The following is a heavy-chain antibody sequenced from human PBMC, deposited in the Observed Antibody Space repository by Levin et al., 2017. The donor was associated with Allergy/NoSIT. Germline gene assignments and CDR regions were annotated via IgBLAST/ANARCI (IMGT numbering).Heavy chain of an antibody. V-gene: IGHV3-23*01. J-gene: IGHJ4*02. CDR2: ITGDGEDT. CDR1: GFTFSNRA. CDR3: AKGNTIFGVGRLDY. D-gene: IGHD3-3*01. Sequence: GGSLRLSCAASGFTFSNRAMTWVRQAAGQGLEWVSGITGDGEDTHYADSVKGRFTISRDNSKNTLSLQMNSLPADATAIYSCAKGNTIFGVGRLDYWGRGTLVTVS.